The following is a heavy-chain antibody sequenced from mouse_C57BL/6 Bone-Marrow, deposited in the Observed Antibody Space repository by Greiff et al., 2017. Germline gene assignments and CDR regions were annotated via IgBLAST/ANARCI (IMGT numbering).Heavy chain of an antibody. CDR2: IRSKSSNYAT. V-gene: IGHV10-3*01. CDR3: VRFGRVEGAMDY. J-gene: IGHJ4*01. CDR1: GFTFNTYA. Sequence: EVKLLESGGGLVQPKGSLKLSCAASGFTFNTYAMHWVRQAPGKGLEWVARIRSKSSNYATYYADSVKDRFTTARDDSQSMLDLQMNNLKTEDTAMYYWVRFGRVEGAMDYWGQGTSVTVSS. D-gene: IGHD1-1*01.